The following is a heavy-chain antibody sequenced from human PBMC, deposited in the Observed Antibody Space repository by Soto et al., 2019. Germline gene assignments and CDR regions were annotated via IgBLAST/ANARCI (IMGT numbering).Heavy chain of an antibody. CDR3: ARDITMVRGGADY. CDR1: GFTFSSYG. D-gene: IGHD3-10*01. V-gene: IGHV3-33*01. CDR2: IWYDGSNK. J-gene: IGHJ4*02. Sequence: QVQLVESGGGVVQPGRSLRLSCAASGFTFSSYGMHWVRQAPGKGLEWVAVIWYDGSNKYYADSVKGRFTISRDNSKNTLYLKMNSLRAEDTAVYYCARDITMVRGGADYWGQGTLVTVSS.